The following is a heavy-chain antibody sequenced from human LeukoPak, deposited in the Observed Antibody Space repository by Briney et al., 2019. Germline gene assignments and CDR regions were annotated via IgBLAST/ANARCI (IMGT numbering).Heavy chain of an antibody. Sequence: ASVKVSCKASGSTFTSYYMHWVRQAPGQGLEWMGIINPSGGSTSYAQKFQGRVTMTRDTSTSTVYMELSSVRSEDTAVYYCALVVPAAGNWFDPWGQGTLVTVSS. V-gene: IGHV1-46*01. D-gene: IGHD2-2*01. CDR1: GSTFTSYY. CDR3: ALVVPAAGNWFDP. J-gene: IGHJ5*02. CDR2: INPSGGST.